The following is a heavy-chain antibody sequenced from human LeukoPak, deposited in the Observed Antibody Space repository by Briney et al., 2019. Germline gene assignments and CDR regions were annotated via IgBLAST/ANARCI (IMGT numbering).Heavy chain of an antibody. V-gene: IGHV3-33*01. CDR3: VRDRVGGLGGMGY. Sequence: GGSLRLSCAASGSTFSNYGIHWVRQAPGKGLEWVAVIWYDGSNKYYADSVKGRFTISRDNSKNTLYLQMNSLRAEDTAVYYCVRDRVGGLGGMGYWGQGTLVTVSS. J-gene: IGHJ4*02. D-gene: IGHD1-26*01. CDR1: GSTFSNYG. CDR2: IWYDGSNK.